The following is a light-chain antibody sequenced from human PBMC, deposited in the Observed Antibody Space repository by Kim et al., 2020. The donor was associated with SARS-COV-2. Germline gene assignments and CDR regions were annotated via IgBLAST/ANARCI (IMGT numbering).Light chain of an antibody. J-gene: IGKJ4*01. CDR3: QQYFGTPLT. V-gene: IGKV4-1*01. CDR2: WAS. Sequence: ATINCKSSQSLLYSSNNKNYLAWYQQKPGQPPNLLIYWASTRESGVPDQFSGSGSGTDFTLTISSLQAEDVALYYCQQYFGTPLTFGGGTKVDIK. CDR1: QSLLYSSNNKNY.